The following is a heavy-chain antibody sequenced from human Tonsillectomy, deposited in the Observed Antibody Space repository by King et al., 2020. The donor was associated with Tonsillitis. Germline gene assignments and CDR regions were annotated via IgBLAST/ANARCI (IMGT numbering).Heavy chain of an antibody. Sequence: LQLQESGPGLVKPSETLSLTCTVSGGSISSSSYYWGWIRQPPGKGLEWIGSIYYSGSTYYNSSLKSRVTISVDTSKDQFFLRLSSVTAADTAIYYCARQVAGNGWYFLLDYWGQGTLVTVSS. D-gene: IGHD6-19*01. V-gene: IGHV4-39*07. CDR1: GGSISSSSYY. CDR2: IYYSGST. CDR3: ARQVAGNGWYFLLDY. J-gene: IGHJ4*02.